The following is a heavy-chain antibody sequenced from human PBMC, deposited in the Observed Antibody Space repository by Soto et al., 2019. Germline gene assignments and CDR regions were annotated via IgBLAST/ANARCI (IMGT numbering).Heavy chain of an antibody. D-gene: IGHD2-2*01. CDR1: GFTLSSYA. CDR2: ISYDGSNK. J-gene: IGHJ5*02. CDR3: ARDSDRCSSTKPCLNWFDP. V-gene: IGHV3-30-3*01. Sequence: LRLSCAASGFTLSSYAMHWVRQAPGKGLEWVAVISYDGSNKYYADSVKGRFTISRDNSKNTLYLQMNSLRAEDTAVYYCARDSDRCSSTKPCLNWFDPWGQGTLVTFS.